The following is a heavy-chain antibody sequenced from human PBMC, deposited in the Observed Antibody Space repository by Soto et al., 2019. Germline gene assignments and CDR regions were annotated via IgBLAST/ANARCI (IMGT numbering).Heavy chain of an antibody. J-gene: IGHJ4*02. CDR3: ARDFKWEGSRAFDY. CDR2: ISSSSSYI. CDR1: GFTFSSYS. Sequence: GGSLRLSCAASGFTFSSYSMNWVRQAPGKGLEWVSSISSSSSYIYYADSVKGRFTISRDNAKNSLYLQMNSLRAEDTAVYYCARDFKWEGSRAFDYWGQGTLVTVSS. V-gene: IGHV3-21*01. D-gene: IGHD1-26*01.